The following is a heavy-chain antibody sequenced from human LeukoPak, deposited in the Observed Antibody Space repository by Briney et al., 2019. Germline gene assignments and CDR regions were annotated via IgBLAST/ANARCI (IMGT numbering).Heavy chain of an antibody. CDR2: ISSSGSTI. V-gene: IGHV3-11*04. CDR3: ARDQGLYYYDSSGFDY. J-gene: IGHJ4*02. Sequence: GGSLRLSCAASGFTVSSNYMSWVRQAPGKGLEWVSYISSSGSTIYYADSVKGRFTISRDNAKNSLYLQINSLRAEDTAVYYCARDQGLYYYDSSGFDYWGQGTLVTVSS. D-gene: IGHD3-22*01. CDR1: GFTVSSNY.